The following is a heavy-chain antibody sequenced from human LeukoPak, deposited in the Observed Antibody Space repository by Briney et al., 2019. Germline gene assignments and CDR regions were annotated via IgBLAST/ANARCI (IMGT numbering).Heavy chain of an antibody. V-gene: IGHV4-39*07. D-gene: IGHD6-19*01. CDR2: IYYSGST. CDR1: GGSISSSSYY. J-gene: IGHJ1*01. Sequence: SETLSLTCTVPGGSISSSSYYWGWIRQPPGKGLEWIGSIYYSGSTYYNPSLKSRVTISVDTSKNQFSLKLSSVTAADTAVYYCARDAYSSGWYHHAEYFQHWGQGTLVTVSS. CDR3: ARDAYSSGWYHHAEYFQH.